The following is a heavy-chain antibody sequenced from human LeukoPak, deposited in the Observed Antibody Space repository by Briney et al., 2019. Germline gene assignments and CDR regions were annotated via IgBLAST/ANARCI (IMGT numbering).Heavy chain of an antibody. CDR1: GFTFSDYY. V-gene: IGHV3-11*01. CDR2: ISSSGSTI. J-gene: IGHJ5*02. D-gene: IGHD3-22*01. Sequence: GGSLRLSCAASGFTFSDYYMSWIRQAPGKGLEWVSYISSSGSTIHYADSVKGRFTISRDNAKNSLYLQMNSLRAEDTAVYYCARVGWSSDFNWFDPWGQGTLVTVSS. CDR3: ARVGWSSDFNWFDP.